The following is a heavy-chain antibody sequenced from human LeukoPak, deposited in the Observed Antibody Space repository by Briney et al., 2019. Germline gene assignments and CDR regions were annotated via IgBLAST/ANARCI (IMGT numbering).Heavy chain of an antibody. J-gene: IGHJ6*03. CDR1: GGTFSSYA. Sequence: VASVKVSCKASGGTFSSYAISWVRQAPGQGLEWMGGIIPIFGTANYAQKFQGRVTITADKSTSTAYMELSSLRSEDTAVYYCAKEALLRSYYYYYYMDVWGKGTTVTVSS. D-gene: IGHD2-15*01. V-gene: IGHV1-69*06. CDR3: AKEALLRSYYYYYYMDV. CDR2: IIPIFGTA.